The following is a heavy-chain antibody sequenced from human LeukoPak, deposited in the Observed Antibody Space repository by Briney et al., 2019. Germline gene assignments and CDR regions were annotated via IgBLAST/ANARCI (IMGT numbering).Heavy chain of an antibody. CDR1: GGSISSGDYY. J-gene: IGHJ4*02. D-gene: IGHD3-22*01. CDR3: ARRPGAAGYYYDSSGYSNPLDY. V-gene: IGHV4-30-4*01. Sequence: SQTLSLTCTVSGGSISSGDYYWSWIRQPPGKGLEWIGYIYYSGSTYYNPSLKSRVTISVDTSKNQFSPKLSSVTAADTAVYYCARRPGAAGYYYDSSGYSNPLDYWGQGTLVTVSS. CDR2: IYYSGST.